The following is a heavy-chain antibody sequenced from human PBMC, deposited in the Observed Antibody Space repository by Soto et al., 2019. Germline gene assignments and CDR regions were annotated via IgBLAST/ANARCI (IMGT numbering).Heavy chain of an antibody. Sequence: QVQLVESGGGVVQPGRSLRLSCAASGFTFSSYGMHWVRQAPGKGLEWVAVISYDGSNKYYADSVKGRFTISRDNSKNTLYLQMNSLSAEETAVYYCASHQRGYSYGYYFDYWGQGTLVTVSS. J-gene: IGHJ4*02. CDR2: ISYDGSNK. V-gene: IGHV3-30*03. D-gene: IGHD5-18*01. CDR3: ASHQRGYSYGYYFDY. CDR1: GFTFSSYG.